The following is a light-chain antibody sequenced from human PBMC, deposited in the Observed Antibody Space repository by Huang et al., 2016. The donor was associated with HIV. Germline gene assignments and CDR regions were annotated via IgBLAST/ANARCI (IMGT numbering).Light chain of an antibody. Sequence: EIVLTQSPATLFFTPGETATLSCRASQSVDLFLSWFQQKLGQAPRLLIYDASPRATVVPDRFSASGSGTDFTLTIVSLEPEDFAVYYCQQRSIWPRLTFGGGTKVEIK. CDR2: DAS. V-gene: IGKV3-11*01. CDR3: QQRSIWPRLT. J-gene: IGKJ4*01. CDR1: QSVDLF.